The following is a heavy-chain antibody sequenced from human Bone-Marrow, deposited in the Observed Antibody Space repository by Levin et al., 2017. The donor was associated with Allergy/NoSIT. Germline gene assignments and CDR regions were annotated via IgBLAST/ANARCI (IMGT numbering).Heavy chain of an antibody. D-gene: IGHD3-9*01. Sequence: SCVGSGFTFSDHYVDWVRQAPGKGLEWVGRITKKGNSYTTEYAASVKGRFTISRDDSKNSLYLQMNSLKTEDTALYYCARASGFAFDCWGRGTMVTVSS. CDR3: ARASGFAFDC. CDR2: ITKKGNSYTT. V-gene: IGHV3-72*01. CDR1: GFTFSDHY. J-gene: IGHJ3*01.